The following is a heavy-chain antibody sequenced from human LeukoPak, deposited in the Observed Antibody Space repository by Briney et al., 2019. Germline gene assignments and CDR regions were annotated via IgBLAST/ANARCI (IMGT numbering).Heavy chain of an antibody. J-gene: IGHJ5*02. D-gene: IGHD2-2*01. CDR1: GYTFTNYG. Sequence: RASVKVSGKASGYTFTNYGINWVRQAPGQGLEWMGWISTYIGNTNYAQKLQGRVTLTTDTSTSTAYMELRSLKSDDTAFYYCVRGGYCSGSTCLYRDNWFDPWGQGTLVTVSS. CDR2: ISTYIGNT. CDR3: VRGGYCSGSTCLYRDNWFDP. V-gene: IGHV1-18*01.